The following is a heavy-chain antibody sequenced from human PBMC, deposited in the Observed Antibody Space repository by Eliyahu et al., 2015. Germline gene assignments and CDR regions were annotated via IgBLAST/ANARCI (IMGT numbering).Heavy chain of an antibody. Sequence: QLQLQESGPGLVKPSETLSLTCTVSGGSISSSSYYWGWIRQPPGKGLEWIGSFHYSGGTYYNPSLKSRVTISVDTSKNQFSLKLSSVTAADTAVYYCARIAYNLVGGYWYYFDYWGQGTLVTVSS. CDR1: GGSISSSSYY. D-gene: IGHD3-22*01. J-gene: IGHJ4*02. CDR3: ARIAYNLVGGYWYYFDY. CDR2: FHYSGGT. V-gene: IGHV4-39*01.